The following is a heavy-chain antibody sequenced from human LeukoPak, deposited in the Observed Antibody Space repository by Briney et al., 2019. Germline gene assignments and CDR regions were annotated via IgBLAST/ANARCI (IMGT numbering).Heavy chain of an antibody. CDR3: ARDSGVAVAGTGWFDP. Sequence: GGSLRLSCAASEFTFSDYYMSWIRQAPGKGLEWVSYISSSSSYTNYADSVKGRFTISRDNAKNSLYLQMNSLRAEDTAVYYCARDSGVAVAGTGWFDPWGQGTLVTVSS. V-gene: IGHV3-11*06. CDR2: ISSSSSYT. J-gene: IGHJ5*02. D-gene: IGHD6-19*01. CDR1: EFTFSDYY.